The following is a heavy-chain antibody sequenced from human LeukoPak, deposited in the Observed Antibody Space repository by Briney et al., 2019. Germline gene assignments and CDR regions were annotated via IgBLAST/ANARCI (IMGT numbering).Heavy chain of an antibody. D-gene: IGHD3-22*01. CDR2: ISGDAGST. Sequence: GGSLRLSCAASGFTFSSYGMSWVRQAPGKGLEWVSGISGDAGSTYYADSVEGRFTISRDNSKNTVYLQMSSLRAEDTAVYYCAKKYYYDSRGYYFDYWGQGTLVTISS. CDR3: AKKYYYDSRGYYFDY. V-gene: IGHV3-23*01. CDR1: GFTFSSYG. J-gene: IGHJ4*02.